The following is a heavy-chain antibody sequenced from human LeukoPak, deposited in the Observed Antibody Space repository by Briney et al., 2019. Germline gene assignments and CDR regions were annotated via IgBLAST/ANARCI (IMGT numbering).Heavy chain of an antibody. V-gene: IGHV3-48*01. CDR3: ARDHRYAFDN. CDR2: IGISSGNT. CDR1: GFNFIDYS. D-gene: IGHD5-12*01. Sequence: GGSLRLSCAASGFNFIDYSMNWVRQAPGKGLEWISYIGISSGNTKYADSVKGRYTISRDKARNSLYLQMNSLRVEDTAMYYCARDHRYAFDNWGHGTLVTVSS. J-gene: IGHJ4*01.